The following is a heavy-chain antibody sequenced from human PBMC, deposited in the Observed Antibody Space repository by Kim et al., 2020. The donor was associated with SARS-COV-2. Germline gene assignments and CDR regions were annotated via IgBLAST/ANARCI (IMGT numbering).Heavy chain of an antibody. Sequence: ASVKVSCKASGYTFTSYYMHWVRQAPGQGLEWMGIINPSGGSTSYAQKFQGRVTMTRDTSTSTVYMELSSLRSEDTAVYYCASGPVRRRSYYGMDVWGQGTTVTVSS. V-gene: IGHV1-46*01. CDR3: ASGPVRRRSYYGMDV. CDR2: INPSGGST. J-gene: IGHJ6*02. CDR1: GYTFTSYY.